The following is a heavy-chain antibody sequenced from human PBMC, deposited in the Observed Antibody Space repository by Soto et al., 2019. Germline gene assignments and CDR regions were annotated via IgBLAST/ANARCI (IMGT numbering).Heavy chain of an antibody. V-gene: IGHV1-69*02. J-gene: IGHJ3*02. CDR3: ARVDYGDGAAFDI. D-gene: IGHD4-17*01. CDR2: IIPILGIA. Sequence: QVQLVQSGAEVKKPGSPVKVSCKASGGTFSSYTISWVRQAPGQGLEWMGRIIPILGIANYAQKFQGRVTITADKSTSTAYMELSSLRSEDTAVYYCARVDYGDGAAFDIWGQGTMVTVSS. CDR1: GGTFSSYT.